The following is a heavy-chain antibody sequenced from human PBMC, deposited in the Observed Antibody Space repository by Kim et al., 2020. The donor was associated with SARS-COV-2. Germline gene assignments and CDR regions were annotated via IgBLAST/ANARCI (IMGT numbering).Heavy chain of an antibody. Sequence: YADSVKGRFTISRDNSKNTLYLQMNSLRAEDTAVYYCAKITVTTPDAFDIWGQGTMVTVSS. CDR3: AKITVTTPDAFDI. J-gene: IGHJ3*02. D-gene: IGHD4-4*01. V-gene: IGHV3-30*02.